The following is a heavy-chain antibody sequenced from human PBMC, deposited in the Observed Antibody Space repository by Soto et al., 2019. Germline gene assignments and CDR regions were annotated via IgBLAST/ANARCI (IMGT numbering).Heavy chain of an antibody. J-gene: IGHJ5*02. V-gene: IGHV4-4*02. CDR1: GGSISSSNW. CDR3: AQRTGYKFNWFDP. CDR2: IYHSGST. Sequence: TLSLTCAVSGGSISSSNWWSWVRQPPGKGLEWIGEIYHSGSTNYNPSLKSRVTISVDKSKNQFSLKLSSVTAADTAVYYCAQRTGYKFNWFDPWGQGTLVTVSS. D-gene: IGHD3-9*01.